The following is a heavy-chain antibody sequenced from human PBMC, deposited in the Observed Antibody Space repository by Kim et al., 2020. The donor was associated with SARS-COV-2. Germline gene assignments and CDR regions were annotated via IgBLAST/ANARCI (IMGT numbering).Heavy chain of an antibody. V-gene: IGHV4-34*01. Sequence: SETLSLTCAVYGGSFSGYYWSWIRQPPGKGLEWIGEINHRGRTNYNPSLKSRVTISVDTSKNQFSLKLSSVTAADTAVYYCAGARGYGSGWYLRWFDPWGQGAPVTVSS. J-gene: IGHJ5*02. D-gene: IGHD6-19*01. CDR2: INHRGRT. CDR3: AGARGYGSGWYLRWFDP. CDR1: GGSFSGYY.